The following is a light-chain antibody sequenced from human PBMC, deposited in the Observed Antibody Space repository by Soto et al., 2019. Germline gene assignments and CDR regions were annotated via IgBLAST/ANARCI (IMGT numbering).Light chain of an antibody. V-gene: IGKV3-20*01. CDR2: GAS. CDR1: QTVSSSY. J-gene: IGKJ2*01. Sequence: EIVLTQSPGTLSLSPGERATLSCRASQTVSSSYLAWYQQKPGQPPRLLIYGASSRATGIPDRFSGSGSGTDFTLTMSRLEPEDFSVYYCQPYGSSDTFGQGTKLEIK. CDR3: QPYGSSDT.